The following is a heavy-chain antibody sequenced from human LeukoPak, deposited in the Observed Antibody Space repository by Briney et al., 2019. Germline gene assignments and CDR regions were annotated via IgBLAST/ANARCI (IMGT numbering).Heavy chain of an antibody. J-gene: IGHJ4*02. D-gene: IGHD3-22*01. CDR1: GGSISSSNW. CDR3: ARGRGYYDSSTLDY. V-gene: IGHV4-4*02. Sequence: PSGTLSLTCAVSGGSISSSNWWSWVRQPPGKGLEWIGEIYHSGSTNYNPSLKSRVTISVDTSKNQFSLKLSSVTAADTAVYYCARGRGYYDSSTLDYWGQGTLVTVSS. CDR2: IYHSGST.